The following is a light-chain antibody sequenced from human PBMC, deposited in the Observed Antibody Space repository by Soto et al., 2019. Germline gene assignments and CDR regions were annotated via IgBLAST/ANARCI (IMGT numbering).Light chain of an antibody. V-gene: IGKV3-15*01. Sequence: TQSPATLSSSPGERVTLSCRATQSVTYNLAWYQKKPRQAPRLLIYGASTRATGIPARFSGSGSGTEFTPTIGSLQSEDFAVYYCQQYNNWPSWTFGQGTKVDIK. CDR3: QQYNNWPSWT. J-gene: IGKJ1*01. CDR2: GAS. CDR1: QSVTYN.